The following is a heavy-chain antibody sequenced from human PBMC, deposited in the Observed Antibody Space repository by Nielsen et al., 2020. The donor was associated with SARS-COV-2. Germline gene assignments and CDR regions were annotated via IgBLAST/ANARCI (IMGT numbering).Heavy chain of an antibody. CDR1: GGSISSSNW. Sequence: SETLSLTCAVSGGSISSSNWWRWVRQPPGKGLEWIGEIYHSGSTNYNPSLKSRVTISVDKSKNQFSLKLSSVTAADTAVYYCAREPYYYDSSGPDYYYYGMDVWGQGTAVTVSS. CDR3: AREPYYYDSSGPDYYYYGMDV. D-gene: IGHD3-22*01. J-gene: IGHJ6*02. V-gene: IGHV4-4*02. CDR2: IYHSGST.